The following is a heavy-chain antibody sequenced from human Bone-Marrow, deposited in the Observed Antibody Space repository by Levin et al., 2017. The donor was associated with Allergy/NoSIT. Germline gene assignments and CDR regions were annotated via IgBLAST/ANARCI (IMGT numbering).Heavy chain of an antibody. V-gene: IGHV3-48*04. CDR2: ISTSSGTI. CDR1: GFTFRSHS. Sequence: PGGSLRLSCAASGFTFRSHSMNWVRQAPGKGLEWVSYISTSSGTIYYAESVKGRFTISRDNARNSLYLQMDRLRAEDTALYCCARAGELDYAAWFFDLWGRGTLVTVSS. D-gene: IGHD1-26*01. J-gene: IGHJ2*01. CDR3: ARAGELDYAAWFFDL.